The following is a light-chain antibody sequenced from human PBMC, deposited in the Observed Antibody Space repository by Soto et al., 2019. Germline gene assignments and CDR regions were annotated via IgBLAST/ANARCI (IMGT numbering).Light chain of an antibody. CDR2: KAS. V-gene: IGKV1-5*03. Sequence: IQMTQTPSTLSGSVGVRVTLTCRASQTISSWLAWYQQKPGKAPKLLIYKASSLESGVPSRFSGSGSGTEFTLTISSLQPDDFATYYCQQYNSYSKTFGQGTKVDIK. CDR3: QQYNSYSKT. CDR1: QTISSW. J-gene: IGKJ1*01.